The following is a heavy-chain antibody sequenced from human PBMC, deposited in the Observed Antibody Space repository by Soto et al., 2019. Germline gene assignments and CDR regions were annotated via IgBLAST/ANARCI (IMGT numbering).Heavy chain of an antibody. D-gene: IGHD2-21*02. V-gene: IGHV4-30-2*01. J-gene: IGHJ4*02. CDR3: ARFRGTALLDY. CDR2: IYHTGNT. CDR1: GGSISSGGYS. Sequence: SETLSLTCAVSGGSISSGGYSWSWIRQPPGKGLQWIGYIYHTGNTYYNPSLGSRVTISVDRSKNQFSLDLTSVTAADTAVYYCARFRGTALLDYWGQGTLVPVYS.